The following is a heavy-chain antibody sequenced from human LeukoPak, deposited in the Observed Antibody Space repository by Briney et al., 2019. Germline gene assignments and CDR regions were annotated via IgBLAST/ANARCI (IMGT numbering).Heavy chain of an antibody. CDR1: GFTFSTST. D-gene: IGHD2-15*01. CDR3: VRNGRPLRVYSFDY. CDR2: MSYDGFTK. Sequence: RWSLRLSCTASGFTFSTSTMHWVRQAPGKGLEWVAVMSYDGFTKSYGDSVKGRFTISRDNSKNTLYLQMDNLRGDDTAVYYCVRNGRPLRVYSFDYWGQGTLVTVSS. J-gene: IGHJ4*02. V-gene: IGHV3-30-3*01.